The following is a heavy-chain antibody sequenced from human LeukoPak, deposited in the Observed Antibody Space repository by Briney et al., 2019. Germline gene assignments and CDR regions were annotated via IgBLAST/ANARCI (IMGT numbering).Heavy chain of an antibody. CDR1: GGSISSGDYY. V-gene: IGHV4-61*08. Sequence: SQTLSLTCTVSGGSISSGDYYWSWIRQPPGKGLEWIGYIYYSGSTNYNPSLKSRVTISVDTSKNQFSLKLSSVTAADTAVYYCAGDQYYDFWSGYLPGAGYYYYYGMDVWGQGTTVTVSS. J-gene: IGHJ6*02. D-gene: IGHD3-3*01. CDR3: AGDQYYDFWSGYLPGAGYYYYYGMDV. CDR2: IYYSGST.